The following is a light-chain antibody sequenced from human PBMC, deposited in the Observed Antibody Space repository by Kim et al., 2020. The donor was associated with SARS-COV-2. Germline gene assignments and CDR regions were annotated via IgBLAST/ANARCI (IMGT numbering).Light chain of an antibody. CDR1: SAHSSYA. J-gene: IGLJ3*02. Sequence: VKLTCTLSSAHSSYAIAWHQQQPEKGPRYLMKLNSDGSHSKGDGIPDRFSGSSSGAERYLTISSLQSEDEADYYCPTWGTGNNWVFGGGTKVTVL. CDR2: LNSDGSH. CDR3: PTWGTGNNWV. V-gene: IGLV4-69*01.